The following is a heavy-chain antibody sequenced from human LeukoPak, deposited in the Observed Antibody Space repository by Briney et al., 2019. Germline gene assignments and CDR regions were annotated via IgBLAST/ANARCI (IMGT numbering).Heavy chain of an antibody. V-gene: IGHV4-38-2*02. CDR1: GYSISSGYY. CDR3: ARGSHGSSWPYYYYYMDV. D-gene: IGHD6-13*01. CDR2: IYHSGST. Sequence: SETLSLTCTVSGYSISSGYYWGWIRQPPGKGLEWIGSIYHSGSTYYNPSLKSRVTISVDTSENQFSLKLSSVTAADTAVYYCARGSHGSSWPYYYYYMDVWGKGTTVTVSS. J-gene: IGHJ6*03.